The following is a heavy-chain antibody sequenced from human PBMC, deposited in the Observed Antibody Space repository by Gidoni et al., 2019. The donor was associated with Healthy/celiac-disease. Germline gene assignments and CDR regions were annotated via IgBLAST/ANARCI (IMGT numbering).Heavy chain of an antibody. CDR3: ARITMVRGVIMGPYYYYGMDV. D-gene: IGHD3-10*01. CDR2: INHSGST. CDR1: GGSFSGYS. V-gene: IGHV4-34*01. Sequence: QVQLQQWGAGLLKPSETLSLTFAVHGGSFSGYSLSWIRQPPGKGVEWIGEINHSGSTNYNPSLKSRVTISVDTSKNQFSLKLSSVTAADTAVYYCARITMVRGVIMGPYYYYGMDVWGQGTTVTVSS. J-gene: IGHJ6*02.